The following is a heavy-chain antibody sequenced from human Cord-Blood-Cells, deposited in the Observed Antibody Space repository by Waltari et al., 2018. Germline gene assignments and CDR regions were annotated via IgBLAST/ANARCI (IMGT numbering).Heavy chain of an antibody. CDR2: INPNSGGT. D-gene: IGHD1-1*01. CDR3: ARAPVQLEPGNFDY. CDR1: GYPFTGYY. Sequence: QVQLVQSGAEVKKPGASVKVSCKASGYPFTGYYMHWLRQPPGQGLEWMGWINPNSGGTNYAQKFQGRVTMTRDTSISTAYMELSRLRSDDTAVYYCARAPVQLEPGNFDYWGQGTLVTVSS. J-gene: IGHJ4*02. V-gene: IGHV1-2*02.